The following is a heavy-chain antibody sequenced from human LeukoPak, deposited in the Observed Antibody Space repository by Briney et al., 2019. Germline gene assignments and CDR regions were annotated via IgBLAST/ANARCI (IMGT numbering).Heavy chain of an antibody. V-gene: IGHV1-2*02. CDR3: ETRDIVTAERVD. Sequence: SSVTVSCKASGYTFTDYYMHWVQQAPAQGLEWMGWINPNSGGTNYAQKFQGRVTMTRDTSISTAYMELSRLTSDDTAVYYCETRDIVTAERVDWGQGTLVTVSS. J-gene: IGHJ4*02. CDR1: GYTFTDYY. D-gene: IGHD5-12*01. CDR2: INPNSGGT.